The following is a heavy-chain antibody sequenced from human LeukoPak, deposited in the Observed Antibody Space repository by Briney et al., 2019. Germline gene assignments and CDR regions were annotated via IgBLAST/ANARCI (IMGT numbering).Heavy chain of an antibody. CDR3: ARGGRRYCSSTSCYQYGAFDI. D-gene: IGHD2-2*01. CDR1: GGSISSYY. Sequence: SETLSLTCTVSGGSISSYYWSWIRQPPGKGLEWIGYIYYSGSTNYNPSLKSRVTISVDTSKNQFSLKLSSVTAAETAVYYCARGGRRYCSSTSCYQYGAFDIWGQGTMVTVSS. J-gene: IGHJ3*02. CDR2: IYYSGST. V-gene: IGHV4-59*01.